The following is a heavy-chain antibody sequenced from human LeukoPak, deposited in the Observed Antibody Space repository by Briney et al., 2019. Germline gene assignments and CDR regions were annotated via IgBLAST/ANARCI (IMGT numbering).Heavy chain of an antibody. Sequence: SETLSLTCTVSGGSISSYYWSWIRQPPGKGLEWIGYIYYSGSTNYNPSLKSRVTISVDTSKNQFSLKLSSVTAADTAVYYCARDRGITIFGAVRDSYGMDVWGQGTTVTVSS. CDR3: ARDRGITIFGAVRDSYGMDV. CDR1: GGSISSYY. D-gene: IGHD3-3*01. CDR2: IYYSGST. J-gene: IGHJ6*02. V-gene: IGHV4-59*01.